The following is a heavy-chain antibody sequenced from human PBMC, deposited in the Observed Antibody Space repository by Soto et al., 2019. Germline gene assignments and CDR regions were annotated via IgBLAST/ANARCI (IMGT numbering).Heavy chain of an antibody. CDR2: ISSSSSTI. Sequence: GGSLRLSCAASGFTFSSYSMNWVRQAPGKGLEWVSYISSSSSTIYYADSVKGRFTISRDNAKNSLYLQMNSLRDEDTAVYYCARGVVVVPAAMRFSYFDYWGQGTLVTVSS. V-gene: IGHV3-48*02. CDR3: ARGVVVVPAAMRFSYFDY. J-gene: IGHJ4*02. D-gene: IGHD2-2*01. CDR1: GFTFSSYS.